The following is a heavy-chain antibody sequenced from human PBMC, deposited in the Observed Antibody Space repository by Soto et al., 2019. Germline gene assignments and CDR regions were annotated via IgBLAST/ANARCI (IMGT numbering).Heavy chain of an antibody. CDR2: ISSSSSYI. D-gene: IGHD5-18*01. Sequence: EVQLVESGGGLVKPGGSLRLSCAASGFTFSSDSMNWVRQAPGKGLEWVSSISSSSSYIYYADSVKGRFTISRDNAMTSLYLQMTSLRAEDTAVYYCARDQPGYSYGYGLGYWGQGTLVTVSS. J-gene: IGHJ4*02. CDR1: GFTFSSDS. V-gene: IGHV3-21*01. CDR3: ARDQPGYSYGYGLGY.